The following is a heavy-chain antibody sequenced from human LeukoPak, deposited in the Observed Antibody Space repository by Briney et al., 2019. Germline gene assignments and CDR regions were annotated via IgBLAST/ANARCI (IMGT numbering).Heavy chain of an antibody. CDR2: INPNSGST. J-gene: IGHJ6*04. D-gene: IGHD3-22*01. CDR3: ARRYYYDSSGPAHSMDV. V-gene: IGHV1-2*02. Sequence: ASVKVSCKASGYTFTGYWMHWVRQGPGQGLEWMGWINPNSGSTNYAHNFQGRVTMTRDTSISTAYMELGSLRSDDTAVYYCARRYYYDSSGPAHSMDVWGKGTTVTVSS. CDR1: GYTFTGYW.